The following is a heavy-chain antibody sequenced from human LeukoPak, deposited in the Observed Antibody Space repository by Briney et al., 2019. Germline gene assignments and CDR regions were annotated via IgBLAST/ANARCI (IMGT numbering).Heavy chain of an antibody. J-gene: IGHJ4*02. V-gene: IGHV3-48*01. D-gene: IGHD1-26*01. CDR3: AKDSAVGAFDY. CDR1: GFTFSSYS. Sequence: GGSLRLSCAASGFTFSSYSMNWVRQAPGKGLEWVSYISSSSSTIYYADSVKGRFTISRDNSKNTLYLRMNSLRAEDTAVYYCAKDSAVGAFDYWGQGTLVTVSS. CDR2: ISSSSSTI.